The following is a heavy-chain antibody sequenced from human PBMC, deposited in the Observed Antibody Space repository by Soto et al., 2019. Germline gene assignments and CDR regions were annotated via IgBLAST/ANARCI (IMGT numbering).Heavy chain of an antibody. CDR3: ARESGFLAVAWLADY. Sequence: QVKLVQSGAEEKKPGASVKVSCKASGYTFTSYAMHWVRQAPGQRLEWMGWINAGNGNTKYSQKFQGRVTITRDTSASTAYMELSSLRSEDTAVYYCARESGFLAVAWLADYWGQGTLFTVSS. J-gene: IGHJ4*02. CDR2: INAGNGNT. D-gene: IGHD6-19*01. V-gene: IGHV1-3*05. CDR1: GYTFTSYA.